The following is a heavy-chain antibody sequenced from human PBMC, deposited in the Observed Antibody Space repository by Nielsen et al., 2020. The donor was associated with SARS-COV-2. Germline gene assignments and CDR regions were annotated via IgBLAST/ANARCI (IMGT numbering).Heavy chain of an antibody. J-gene: IGHJ6*02. CDR2: IFYSGST. CDR3: TSRGDYGYYGDLGYYSYGLDV. D-gene: IGHD4/OR15-4a*01. Sequence: WIRQPPGKGQEWIGSIFYSGSTYYHPPLKSGVTISVDTTKNQFSLKLSSVTAADTAVYCCTSRGDYGYYGDLGYYSYGLDVWGQGTTVTVSS. V-gene: IGHV4-39*01.